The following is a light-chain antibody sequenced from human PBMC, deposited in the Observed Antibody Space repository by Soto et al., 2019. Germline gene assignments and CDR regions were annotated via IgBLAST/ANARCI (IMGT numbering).Light chain of an antibody. J-gene: IGKJ4*01. CDR1: QSINSD. V-gene: IGKV3-15*01. Sequence: EIVMTQSPATLSVSPGERATLSCRASQSINSDLAWYLQKPGQAPSLLIYGASTRATGIPDSFSGSGSVTEFTLTISSLQPEDFAVYYCQQYNDWIALSFGGGTKVDIK. CDR3: QQYNDWIALS. CDR2: GAS.